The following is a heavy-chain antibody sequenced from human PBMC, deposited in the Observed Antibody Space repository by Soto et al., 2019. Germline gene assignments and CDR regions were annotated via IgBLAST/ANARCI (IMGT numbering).Heavy chain of an antibody. Sequence: ASVKVSCKASGGTFSSYTISWVRQAPGQGLEWMGRIIPILGIANYAQKFQGRVTITADKSTSTAYMELSSLRSEDTAVYYCAKGESLMGYYYYMDVWGKGTTVTVSS. CDR3: AKGESLMGYYYYMDV. CDR1: GGTFSSYT. J-gene: IGHJ6*03. V-gene: IGHV1-69*02. CDR2: IIPILGIA. D-gene: IGHD3-16*01.